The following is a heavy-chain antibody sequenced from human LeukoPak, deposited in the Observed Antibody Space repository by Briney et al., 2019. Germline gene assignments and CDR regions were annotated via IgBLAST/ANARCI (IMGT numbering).Heavy chain of an antibody. V-gene: IGHV3-48*04. CDR1: GFIFSTYS. CDR2: ISSSSSTI. CDR3: ARISGSGWYFDY. J-gene: IGHJ4*02. Sequence: GGSLRLSCVASGFIFSTYSMNWVRQAPGKGLEWVSYISSSSSTIYYADSVKGRFTISRDNAKNLVHLQTNSLRVEDTAVYFCARISGSGWYFDYWGQGTVVTVSS. D-gene: IGHD6-19*01.